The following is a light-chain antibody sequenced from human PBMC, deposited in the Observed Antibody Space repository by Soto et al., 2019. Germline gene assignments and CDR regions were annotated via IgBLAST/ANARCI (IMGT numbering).Light chain of an antibody. J-gene: IGKJ5*01. CDR2: DTS. CDR3: QQRSSGPPIT. Sequence: EIVLTQSPATLSLSPWERSTLSCRASQSVTTYLAWYQHKPGLAPRLLIYDTSNRATGIPAWFSGSGSGTDFTLTISSVEPEDFAVYYCQQRSSGPPITFGQGTRL. V-gene: IGKV3-11*01. CDR1: QSVTTY.